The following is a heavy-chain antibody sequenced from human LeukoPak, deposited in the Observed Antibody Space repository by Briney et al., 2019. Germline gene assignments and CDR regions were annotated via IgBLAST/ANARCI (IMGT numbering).Heavy chain of an antibody. J-gene: IGHJ4*02. V-gene: IGHV3-11*01. Sequence: GGSLRLSCAASGFTFSDYYMTWVHQAPGKGLEWISYVGNGGSNIMLYADSVKGRFTAFRDYAKNSLYLQMNSLRADDTAVYYCARDKSNKGHDCWGQGTLVTVSS. CDR3: ARDKSNKGHDC. CDR2: VGNGGSNIM. CDR1: GFTFSDYY.